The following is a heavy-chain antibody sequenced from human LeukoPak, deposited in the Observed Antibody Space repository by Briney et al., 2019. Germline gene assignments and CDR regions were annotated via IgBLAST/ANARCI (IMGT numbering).Heavy chain of an antibody. J-gene: IGHJ4*02. V-gene: IGHV3-21*01. D-gene: IGHD2-2*01. CDR1: GFTFSSYS. Sequence: PGGSLRLSCAASGFTFSSYSINWVRQAPGKGLEWVSSISSSSSYIYYADSVKGRFTISRDNAKNSLYLQMNSLRAEDTAVYYCARGDGVVVPAGYYFDHWGQGTLVTVSS. CDR3: ARGDGVVVPAGYYFDH. CDR2: ISSSSSYI.